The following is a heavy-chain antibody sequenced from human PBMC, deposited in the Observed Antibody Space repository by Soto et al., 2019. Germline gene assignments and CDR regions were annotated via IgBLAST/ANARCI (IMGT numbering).Heavy chain of an antibody. J-gene: IGHJ3*02. CDR3: ARDHRWFGELLCPLIHDAFDI. D-gene: IGHD3-10*01. V-gene: IGHV3-30-3*01. Sequence: GGSLRLSCAASGFTFSSYAMHWVRQAPGKGLEWVAVISYDGSNKYYADSVKGRFTISRDNSKNTLYLQMNSLRAEDTAVYYCARDHRWFGELLCPLIHDAFDIWGQGTMVTVSS. CDR2: ISYDGSNK. CDR1: GFTFSSYA.